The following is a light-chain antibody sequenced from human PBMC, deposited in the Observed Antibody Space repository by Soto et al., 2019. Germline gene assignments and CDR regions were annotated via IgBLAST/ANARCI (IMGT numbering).Light chain of an antibody. Sequence: EIVLTQSPGTLSLSPGERATLSCRASQSVSSSYLAWYQQKSGQAPRLLIYGASSRATGIPDRFSGSGSGTDFTLTISRLEPEDFAVYYCQQYGSSPRGTFGQGTKADIK. CDR2: GAS. CDR1: QSVSSSY. V-gene: IGKV3-20*01. CDR3: QQYGSSPRGT. J-gene: IGKJ1*01.